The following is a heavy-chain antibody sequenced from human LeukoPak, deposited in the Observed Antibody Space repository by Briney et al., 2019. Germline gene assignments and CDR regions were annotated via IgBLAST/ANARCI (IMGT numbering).Heavy chain of an antibody. J-gene: IGHJ4*02. CDR2: IYYSGDT. CDR3: ARDVAGNTFDY. D-gene: IGHD5-12*01. Sequence: GSLRLSCAASGFTFSSYTMNWVRQPPGKGLEWLGSIYYSGDTYNNPPLKSRVTISVDTAKSQFSLRLASMTAADTAVYYCARDVAGNTFDYWGQGTLVTVSS. V-gene: IGHV4-59*12. CDR1: GFTFSSYT.